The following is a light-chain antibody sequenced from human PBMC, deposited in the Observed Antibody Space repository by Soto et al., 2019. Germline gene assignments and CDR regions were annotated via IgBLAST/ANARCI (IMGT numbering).Light chain of an antibody. J-gene: IGKJ1*01. CDR1: QNIKTW. Sequence: DIQMTQSPSTLSASVGDTVTITCRASQNIKTWLAWHQQKPGKAPKLLIFDASTLESGVPSRFSGSGSGTDFTLTINSLQPDDFATYYCQQYNSYSTLFGQGTKVEIK. CDR2: DAS. V-gene: IGKV1-5*01. CDR3: QQYNSYSTL.